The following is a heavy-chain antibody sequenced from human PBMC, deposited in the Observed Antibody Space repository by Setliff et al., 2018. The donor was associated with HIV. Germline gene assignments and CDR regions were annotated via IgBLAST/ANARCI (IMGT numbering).Heavy chain of an antibody. V-gene: IGHV1-46*01. D-gene: IGHD2-15*01. CDR3: ARVRYCSGGSCYGGEYWFDP. CDR2: IHPSGGST. Sequence: ASVKVSCKASGYTFTSYYIHWVRQAPGQGLEWMGVIHPSGGSTSYAQSFQDRVTMTRDTSTSTVYMELSSLRSEDTAVYYCARVRYCSGGSCYGGEYWFDPWGQGALVTVSS. CDR1: GYTFTSYY. J-gene: IGHJ5*02.